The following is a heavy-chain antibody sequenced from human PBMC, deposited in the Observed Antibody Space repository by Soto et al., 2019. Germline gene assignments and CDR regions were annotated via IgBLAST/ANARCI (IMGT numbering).Heavy chain of an antibody. V-gene: IGHV1-18*04. CDR3: AGEWLGQQRVSRTAKEPFDY. CDR2: ISAYHGNT. J-gene: IGHJ4*02. D-gene: IGHD6-13*01. Sequence: QVQLVQSGAEVKKPGASVKVSCKASGYTFTSYGISWVRQAPGQGLEWMGWISAYHGNTNYAQKLQGRVTMTTDTSTSTAYRELRSMRCDDTAVYYCAGEWLGQQRVSRTAKEPFDYWGQGTLVTVSS. CDR1: GYTFTSYG.